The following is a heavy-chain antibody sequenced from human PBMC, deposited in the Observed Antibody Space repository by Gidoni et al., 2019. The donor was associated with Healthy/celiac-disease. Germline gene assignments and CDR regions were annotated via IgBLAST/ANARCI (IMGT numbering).Heavy chain of an antibody. V-gene: IGHV3-21*01. CDR1: GFTFSSYS. CDR2: ISSSSSYR. Sequence: EVQLVESGGGLVKPGGSLRLSCAASGFTFSSYSLNWVRQAPGKGLEWVSSISSSSSYRYYADSVKGRFTISRDNAKNSLYLQMNSLRAEDTAVYYCARGFYCSSTSCYPSELWFDPWGQGTLVTVSS. CDR3: ARGFYCSSTSCYPSELWFDP. D-gene: IGHD2-2*01. J-gene: IGHJ5*02.